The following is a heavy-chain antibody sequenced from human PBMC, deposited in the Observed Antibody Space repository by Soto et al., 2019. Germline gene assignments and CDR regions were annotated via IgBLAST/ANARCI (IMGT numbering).Heavy chain of an antibody. D-gene: IGHD3-9*01. Sequence: QVQLVESGGGVVQPGRSLRLSCAASGFTFSSYGMHWVRQAPGKGLEWVAVIWYDGSNKYYADSVKGRFTISRDNSKNTLYLQMNSLRAEDTAVYYCALTTSRYDILVYGMDVWGQGTTVTVSS. V-gene: IGHV3-33*01. CDR2: IWYDGSNK. CDR1: GFTFSSYG. CDR3: ALTTSRYDILVYGMDV. J-gene: IGHJ6*02.